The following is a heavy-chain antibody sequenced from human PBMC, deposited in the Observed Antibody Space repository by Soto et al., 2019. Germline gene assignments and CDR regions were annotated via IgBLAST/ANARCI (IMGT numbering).Heavy chain of an antibody. D-gene: IGHD6-19*01. Sequence: ASVKVSCKVSGYTLTELSMHWLRQAPGKGLEWMGGFDPEDGETIYAQKFQGRVTMTEDTSTDTAYMELSSLRSEDTAVYYCATQRPTSSGWYEYFDYWGQGTLVTVSS. CDR2: FDPEDGET. CDR3: ATQRPTSSGWYEYFDY. V-gene: IGHV1-24*01. CDR1: GYTLTELS. J-gene: IGHJ4*02.